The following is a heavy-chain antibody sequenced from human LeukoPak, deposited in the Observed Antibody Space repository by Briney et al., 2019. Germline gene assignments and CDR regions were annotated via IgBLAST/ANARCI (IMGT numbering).Heavy chain of an antibody. V-gene: IGHV3-21*01. CDR2: ISSSGDYL. CDR1: GFTFSSYS. Sequence: IPGGSLRLSCAASGFTFSSYSMNWVRQAPGKGLEWVASISSSGDYLYYADSVKGRFTISRDNAQNSLYLQINSLRAEDTAVYSCARDERTYYYENSGLIRGPFDIWGQGTMVTVSS. CDR3: ARDERTYYYENSGLIRGPFDI. D-gene: IGHD3-22*01. J-gene: IGHJ3*02.